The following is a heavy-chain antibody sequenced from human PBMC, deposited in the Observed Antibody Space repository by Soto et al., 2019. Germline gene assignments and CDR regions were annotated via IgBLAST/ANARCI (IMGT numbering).Heavy chain of an antibody. D-gene: IGHD6-13*01. Sequence: GGSLRLSCAASGFTFSNYFMSWVRQAPGKGLEWVASMKQDGSEKFYVDSVKGRFTISRDNAENSLYLQMTSLRAEDTAVYYCARPRGSTSWYEWDYWGRGTLVTVSS. CDR1: GFTFSNYF. J-gene: IGHJ4*02. CDR3: ARPRGSTSWYEWDY. CDR2: MKQDGSEK. V-gene: IGHV3-7*05.